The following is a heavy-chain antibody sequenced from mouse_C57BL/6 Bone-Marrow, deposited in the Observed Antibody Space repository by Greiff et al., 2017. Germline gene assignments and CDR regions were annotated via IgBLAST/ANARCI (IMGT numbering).Heavy chain of an antibody. CDR1: GYAFTNYL. V-gene: IGHV1-54*01. D-gene: IGHD2-3*01. J-gene: IGHJ1*03. CDR2: INPGSGGT. CDR3: ARDDGYYVCYIDV. Sequence: VQLQQSGAELVRPGTSVKVSCKASGYAFTNYLIEWVKQRPGQGLEWIGVINPGSGGTNYNEKFKGKATLTADKSSSTAYMQLSSLTSEDSAVYFCARDDGYYVCYIDVWGTGTTVTVSS.